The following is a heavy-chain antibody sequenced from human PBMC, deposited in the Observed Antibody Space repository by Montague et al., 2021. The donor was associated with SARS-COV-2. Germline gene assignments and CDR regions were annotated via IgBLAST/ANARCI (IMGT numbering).Heavy chain of an antibody. J-gene: IGHJ4*02. Sequence: SETLSLTCSVSGGSFSSGDSYWGWLRQAPGKGLGWVGDLDYAGSAYYXXXLRSRVTISADTSKNQFSLKLNSVTAADTAVYYCVATYNGNWYYFDYWGQGTLVTVSS. D-gene: IGHD6-13*01. V-gene: IGHV4-39*01. CDR3: VATYNGNWYYFDY. CDR2: LDYAGSA. CDR1: GGSFSSGDSY.